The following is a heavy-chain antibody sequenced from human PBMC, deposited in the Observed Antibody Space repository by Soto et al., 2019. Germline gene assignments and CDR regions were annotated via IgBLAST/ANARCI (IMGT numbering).Heavy chain of an antibody. CDR2: INPSGGTT. CDR1: GYTFTNYY. D-gene: IGHD2-2*01. V-gene: IGHV1-46*01. Sequence: ASVKVSCKTSGYTFTNYYMHWVRQAPGQGLEWMGIINPSGGTTTYAQKFQGRVTMTRDTSTSTVYMELSSLRSEDTAVYYCARGPATAPDAYWGLGTLVTVSS. CDR3: ARGPATAPDAY. J-gene: IGHJ4*02.